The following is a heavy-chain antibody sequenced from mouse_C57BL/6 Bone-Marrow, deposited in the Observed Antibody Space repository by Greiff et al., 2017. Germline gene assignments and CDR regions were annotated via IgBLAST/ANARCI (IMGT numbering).Heavy chain of an antibody. CDR3: ARIASYWSNYEDAMDY. CDR1: GFSLSTFGMG. CDR2: IWWDDDK. J-gene: IGHJ4*01. V-gene: IGHV8-8*01. Sequence: QVTLKECGPGILQPSQTLSLTCSFSGFSLSTFGMGVGWIRQPSGKGLEWLAHIWWDDDKYYNPALKSRLTISKDTSKNQVFLKIANVDTADTATYYCARIASYWSNYEDAMDYGGQGTSVTVSS. D-gene: IGHD2-5*01.